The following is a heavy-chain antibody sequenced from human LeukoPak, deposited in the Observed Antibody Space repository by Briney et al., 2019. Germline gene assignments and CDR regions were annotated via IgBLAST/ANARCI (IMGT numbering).Heavy chain of an antibody. CDR1: GYTFTIYA. V-gene: IGHV7-4-1*02. J-gene: IGHJ4*02. CDR2: INTNTGNP. CDR3: ARVGGSGWYPSDY. D-gene: IGHD6-19*01. Sequence: ASVTVSCTASGYTFTIYAMNWVRQAPGQGLEWMGWINTNTGNPTYAQGFTGRFVFSLDTSVSTAYLQISSLKAEDTAVYYCARVGGSGWYPSDYWGQGTLVTVSS.